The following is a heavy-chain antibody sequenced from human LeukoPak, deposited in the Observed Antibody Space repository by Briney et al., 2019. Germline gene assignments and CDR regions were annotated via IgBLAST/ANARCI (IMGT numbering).Heavy chain of an antibody. CDR1: GYSMSSGYY. CDR3: AREAIPTYYDILTGYYMSPRGAFDI. CDR2: MYHTGST. D-gene: IGHD3-9*01. V-gene: IGHV4-38-2*02. J-gene: IGHJ3*02. Sequence: KPSETLSLTCTVSGYSMSSGYYWGWIRQPPERGLEWIGSMYHTGSTYYNPSLKSRVTISVDTSKNQFYLKLSSVTAADTAVYYCAREAIPTYYDILTGYYMSPRGAFDIWGQGTMVTVSS.